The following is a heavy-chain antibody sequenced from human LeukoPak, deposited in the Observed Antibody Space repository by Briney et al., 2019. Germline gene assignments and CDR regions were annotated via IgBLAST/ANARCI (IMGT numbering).Heavy chain of an antibody. V-gene: IGHV3-7*01. CDR3: ARGFIAAAGGVGY. D-gene: IGHD6-13*01. Sequence: GGSLRLSCAASGFTFSNYWMSWVRQAPGKGLEWVANIRQDGSERYYVDSVKGRFTISRDNARDSLYLQMNSLRAEDTAVYYCARGFIAAAGGVGYWGQGTLVTVSS. J-gene: IGHJ4*02. CDR2: IRQDGSER. CDR1: GFTFSNYW.